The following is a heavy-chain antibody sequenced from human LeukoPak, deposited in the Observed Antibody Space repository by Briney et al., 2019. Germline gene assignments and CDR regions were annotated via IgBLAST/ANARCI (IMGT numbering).Heavy chain of an antibody. Sequence: PGGSLRLSCTASGFTFGDYAMSWFRQAPGKGLERVAVISYDGSNKYYADSVKGRFTISRDNSKNTLYLQMNSLRAEDTAVYYCASHYDILTGYYTPIDYWGQGTLVTVSS. D-gene: IGHD3-9*01. J-gene: IGHJ4*02. CDR1: GFTFGDYA. CDR3: ASHYDILTGYYTPIDY. CDR2: ISYDGSNK. V-gene: IGHV3-30-3*01.